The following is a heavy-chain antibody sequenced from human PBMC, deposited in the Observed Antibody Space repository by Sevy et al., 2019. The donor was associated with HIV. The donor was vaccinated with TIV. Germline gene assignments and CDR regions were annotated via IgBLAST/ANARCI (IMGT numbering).Heavy chain of an antibody. D-gene: IGHD3-10*01. Sequence: GGFLRLSCATSGFFFNTYNMNWVRQAPGKGLEWVSSISRSSSYIKYADSVKDRFTISRDNAENSLFLQMNSLRAEDTAVYNSVRGDRGWGITRYYFDYWGQGTLVTVSS. CDR3: VRGDRGWGITRYYFDY. V-gene: IGHV3-21*01. J-gene: IGHJ4*02. CDR1: GFFFNTYN. CDR2: ISRSSSYI.